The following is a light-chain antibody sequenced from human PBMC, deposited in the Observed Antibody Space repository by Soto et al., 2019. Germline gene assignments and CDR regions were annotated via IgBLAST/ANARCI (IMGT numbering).Light chain of an antibody. Sequence: EIVMTQSPATLSLSPGERATLSCRASQSVNRRLAWYQQKPGQAPRLLIYGASTRATGLPARFSGSGSGTEFTLTINSLQSEDFAVYYCQQYHNWPPVTFGGGTKVDIK. CDR1: QSVNRR. V-gene: IGKV3-15*01. CDR3: QQYHNWPPVT. CDR2: GAS. J-gene: IGKJ4*01.